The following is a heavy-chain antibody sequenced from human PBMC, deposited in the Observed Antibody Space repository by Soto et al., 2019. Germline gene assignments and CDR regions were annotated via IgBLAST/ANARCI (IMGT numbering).Heavy chain of an antibody. CDR1: GFTFSSYG. Sequence: QVQLVESGGGVVQPGRSLRLSCAASGFTFSSYGMHWVRQAPGKGLEWVAVIWYDGSNKYYADSVKGRFTISRDNSKNTLYLQMNSLRAEDTAVYYCARDDYYDILTGYQTNYYYYGMDVW. V-gene: IGHV3-33*01. D-gene: IGHD3-9*01. CDR2: IWYDGSNK. CDR3: ARDDYYDILTGYQTNYYYYGMDV. J-gene: IGHJ6*01.